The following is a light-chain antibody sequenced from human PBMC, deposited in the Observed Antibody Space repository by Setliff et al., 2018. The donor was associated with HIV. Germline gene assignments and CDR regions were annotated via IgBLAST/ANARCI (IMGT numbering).Light chain of an antibody. Sequence: QSVLTQPASVSGSPGQSITISCTGSSSDVGGYNYVSWYQQHPGKAPKLMIYDVSQRPSGVSDRFSGSKSGITASLTISGLQPEDESDYYCSSYTASSTLVFGGGTKVNVL. CDR3: SSYTASSTLV. CDR1: SSDVGGYNY. V-gene: IGLV2-14*03. CDR2: DVS. J-gene: IGLJ3*02.